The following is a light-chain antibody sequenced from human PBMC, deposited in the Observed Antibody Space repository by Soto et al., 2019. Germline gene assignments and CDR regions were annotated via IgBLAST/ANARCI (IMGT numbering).Light chain of an antibody. CDR3: QQYGSSPLT. J-gene: IGKJ4*01. CDR2: DAS. Sequence: EFVLTQSPGTLSLSPGERATLSCRASQTVRNNYLAWYQQKPGQAPRLLIYDASSRATGIPDRFSGSGSGTDFTLTISRLEPADFAVYYCQQYGSSPLTFGGGTRWIS. V-gene: IGKV3-20*01. CDR1: QTVRNNY.